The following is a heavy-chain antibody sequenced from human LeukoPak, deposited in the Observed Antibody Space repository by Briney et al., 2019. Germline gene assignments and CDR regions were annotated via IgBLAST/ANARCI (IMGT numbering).Heavy chain of an antibody. J-gene: IGHJ5*02. CDR1: GFTFSSYA. CDR2: ISYDGSNK. Sequence: RGSLRLSCAASGFTFSSYAMHWVRQAPGKGLEWVAVISYDGSNKYYADSVKGRFTISRDNSKNTLYLQMNSLRAEDTAVYYCARGLVLVPIYNWFDPWGQGTLVTVSS. CDR3: ARGLVLVPIYNWFDP. D-gene: IGHD6-13*01. V-gene: IGHV3-30-3*01.